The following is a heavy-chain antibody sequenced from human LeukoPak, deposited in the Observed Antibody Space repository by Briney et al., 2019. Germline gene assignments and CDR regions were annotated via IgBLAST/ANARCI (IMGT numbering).Heavy chain of an antibody. V-gene: IGHV4-59*12. Sequence: SETLSLTCTVSGGSISSYYWSWIRQPPGNGLEWIGYIYYSGSTNYNPSLKSRVTISVDTSKNQFSLKLSSVTAADTAVYYCARDYDSSASLGYWGQGTLVTVSS. CDR3: ARDYDSSASLGY. D-gene: IGHD3-22*01. J-gene: IGHJ4*02. CDR1: GGSISSYY. CDR2: IYYSGST.